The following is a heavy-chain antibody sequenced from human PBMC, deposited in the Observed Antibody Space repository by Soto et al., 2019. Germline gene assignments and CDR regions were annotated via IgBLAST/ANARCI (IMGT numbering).Heavy chain of an antibody. V-gene: IGHV4-31*03. J-gene: IGHJ6*02. CDR3: PREWSGGRRDGNPDKYYGMDV. Sequence: QVQLQESGPGLVKPSQPLSLTCTVSGGSISSGSFYWTWIRQHPGKGLEFIGYIYYSGDTYYNPSLRSRVIISLDPSKNQFSLRLNSVTAADTAVYYCPREWSGGRRDGNPDKYYGMDVWGQGTKVTVSS. CDR2: IYYSGDT. D-gene: IGHD2-15*01. CDR1: GGSISSGSFY.